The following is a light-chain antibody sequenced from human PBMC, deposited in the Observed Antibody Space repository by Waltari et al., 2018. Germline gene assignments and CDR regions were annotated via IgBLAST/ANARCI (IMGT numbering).Light chain of an antibody. CDR3: SSYAGSNTGV. V-gene: IGLV2-8*01. Sequence: QSALTQPPSMSGSPGQSVTISCTGTRSDIGGYNRISWYQQHPGKATDHMIYEVSQRPSGVSDLFSGSKSANAASLTISGLQTENDANYYCSSYAGSNTGVFGGVTRLTV. CDR2: EVS. CDR1: RSDIGGYNR. J-gene: IGLJ3*02.